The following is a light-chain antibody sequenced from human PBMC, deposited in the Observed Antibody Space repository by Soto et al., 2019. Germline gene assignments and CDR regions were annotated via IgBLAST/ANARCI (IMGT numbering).Light chain of an antibody. Sequence: EIVLTQSPATLSLSTGERATLSCRASQSVSSYLAWYRQKLGQAPRLLIYDASKRATGIPARFSGSGSGTDFTLTISNLEPEDFAVYYCQQRGNWPRTFGQGTKVAIK. CDR3: QQRGNWPRT. J-gene: IGKJ1*01. CDR2: DAS. V-gene: IGKV3-11*01. CDR1: QSVSSY.